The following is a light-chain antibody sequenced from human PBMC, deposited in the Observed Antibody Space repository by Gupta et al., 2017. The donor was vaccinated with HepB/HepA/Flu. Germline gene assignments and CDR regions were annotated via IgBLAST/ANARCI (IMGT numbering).Light chain of an antibody. CDR1: QSVVH. V-gene: IGKV2-30*02. CDR3: MQGTHWPYT. CDR2: EVS. Sequence: DVVMTQSPLSLPVALGQPASISCRSSQSVVHLNWFHQRPGQSPRRLIYEVSKRDSGVPDRFSGSGSGTDFTLKISRVEAEDVGIYYCMQGTHWPYTVGQGTKLEI. J-gene: IGKJ2*01.